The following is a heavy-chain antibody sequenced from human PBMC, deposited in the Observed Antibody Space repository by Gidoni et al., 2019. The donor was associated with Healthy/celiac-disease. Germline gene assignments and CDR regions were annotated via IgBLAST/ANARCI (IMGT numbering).Heavy chain of an antibody. Sequence: QLQLQESAPGLVKPSETLSLTCTVSGGSISSSRYYWGWIRQPPGKGLEWIGSIYYSGSTYYNPSLKSRVTISVDTSKNQFSLKLSSVTAADTAVYYCARREIHYGSGSYYNGNYYYGMDVWGQGTTVTVSS. CDR1: GGSISSSRYY. CDR2: IYYSGST. V-gene: IGHV4-39*01. D-gene: IGHD3-10*01. J-gene: IGHJ6*02. CDR3: ARREIHYGSGSYYNGNYYYGMDV.